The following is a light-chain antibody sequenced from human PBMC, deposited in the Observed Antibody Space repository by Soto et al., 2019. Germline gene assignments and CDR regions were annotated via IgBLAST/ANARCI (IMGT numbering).Light chain of an antibody. Sequence: AIRMTQSPSSFSASTGDRVTITCRASQGITGYLAWYHQKPGKALKLLIYAASTLQSGVPSRFSGSGSGTDFTLTISCLQSEDFATYYCQQYYSYPPGTFGGGTKVEIK. CDR3: QQYYSYPPGT. J-gene: IGKJ4*01. CDR2: AAS. V-gene: IGKV1-8*01. CDR1: QGITGY.